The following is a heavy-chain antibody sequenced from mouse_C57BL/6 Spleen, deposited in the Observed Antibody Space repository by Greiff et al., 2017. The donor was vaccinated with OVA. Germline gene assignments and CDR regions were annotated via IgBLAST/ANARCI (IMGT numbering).Heavy chain of an antibody. J-gene: IGHJ2*01. Sequence: QVQLQQSGAELVRPGTSVKVSCKASGYALTNYLIEWVKQRPGQGLEWIGVINPGSGGTNYNEKFKGKATLTADKSSSTAYMQLSSLTSEDSAVYFCARRDHAYYFDYWGQGTTLTVSS. V-gene: IGHV1-54*01. CDR2: INPGSGGT. CDR1: GYALTNYL. CDR3: ARRDHAYYFDY.